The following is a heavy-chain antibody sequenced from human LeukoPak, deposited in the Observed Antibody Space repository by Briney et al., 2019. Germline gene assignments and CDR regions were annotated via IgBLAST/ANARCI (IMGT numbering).Heavy chain of an antibody. J-gene: IGHJ4*02. D-gene: IGHD1-26*01. CDR3: ARDLRRVGATKYFDS. V-gene: IGHV4-4*02. CDR1: GGSISSSNW. CDR2: IYHSGST. Sequence: SGTLSLTCVVSGGSISSSNWWRWVRHPPGKGLEWIGEIYHSGSTNYNPSLESRVSISLDKSKNQFSLRVTSVTAADTAVYYCARDLRRVGATKYFDSWGQGTLVTVSS.